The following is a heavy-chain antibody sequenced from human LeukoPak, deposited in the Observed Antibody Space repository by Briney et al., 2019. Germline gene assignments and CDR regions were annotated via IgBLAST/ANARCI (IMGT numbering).Heavy chain of an antibody. CDR1: GYTFTPYY. CDR3: ARESGAFDI. V-gene: IGHV1-2*02. J-gene: IGHJ3*02. Sequence: GASVKVSCKASGYTFTPYYIHWVREAPGQGLEWMGWINPDSGDTNYAQKFQVGVTMTRDTSISTAYMELNRLRSDDTAVYYCARESGAFDIWGQGTMVTVSS. CDR2: INPDSGDT.